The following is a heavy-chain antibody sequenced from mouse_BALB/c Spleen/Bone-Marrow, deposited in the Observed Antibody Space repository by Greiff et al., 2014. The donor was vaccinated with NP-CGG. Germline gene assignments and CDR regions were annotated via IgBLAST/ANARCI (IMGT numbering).Heavy chain of an antibody. V-gene: IGHV3-2*02. D-gene: IGHD2-4*01. J-gene: IGHJ3*01. CDR2: ISYSGST. CDR1: GYSITSDYA. CDR3: ARGLRRFAY. Sequence: VQLKDSGPGLVKPSQSLSLTCTVTGYSITSDYAWNWIRQFPGNKLEWMGYISYSGSTSYNPSLKSRISITRDTSKNQFFLQLNSVTTEDTATYYCARGLRRFAYWGQGTLVTVSA.